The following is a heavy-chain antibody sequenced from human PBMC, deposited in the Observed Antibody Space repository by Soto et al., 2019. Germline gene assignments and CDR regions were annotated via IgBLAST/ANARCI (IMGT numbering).Heavy chain of an antibody. D-gene: IGHD3-3*01. J-gene: IGHJ4*01. CDR1: GGTFSSYA. CDR3: AKGRAITVYGVDILFDY. CDR2: IIPIFGTA. V-gene: IGHV1-69*06. Sequence: GASVKVSCKASGGTFSSYAISWVRQAPGQGLEWMGGIIPIFGTANYAQKFQGRVTITADKSASTAYMELSSLRSDDAAVYFCAKGRAITVYGVDILFDYWGLGTLVTVSS.